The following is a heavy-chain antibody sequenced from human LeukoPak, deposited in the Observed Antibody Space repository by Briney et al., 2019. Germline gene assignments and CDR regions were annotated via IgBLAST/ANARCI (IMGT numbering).Heavy chain of an antibody. CDR2: ISAYNGNT. Sequence: ASVKVSCKASGYTFTSYGISWVRQAPGQGLEWMGWISAYNGNTNYAQKLQGRVTMTTDTSTSTAYMELRSLRSDDTAVYYCARGRYSSGRLLISFDYWGQGTLVTVSS. V-gene: IGHV1-18*01. D-gene: IGHD6-19*01. CDR1: GYTFTSYG. CDR3: ARGRYSSGRLLISFDY. J-gene: IGHJ4*02.